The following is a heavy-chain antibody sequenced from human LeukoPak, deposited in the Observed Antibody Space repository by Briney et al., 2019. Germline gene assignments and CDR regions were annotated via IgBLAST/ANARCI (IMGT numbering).Heavy chain of an antibody. J-gene: IGHJ4*02. Sequence: SGGSLRLSCATSGFTFSSYAMSWVRQAPGKGLEWVSAISGSGVGTYYADSVKGQFTISRDNSKNTLYLQMNGLRAEDTAVCYCAKSLAAFDYWGQGALVTVSS. V-gene: IGHV3-23*01. CDR1: GFTFSSYA. D-gene: IGHD3-16*01. CDR2: ISGSGVGT. CDR3: AKSLAAFDY.